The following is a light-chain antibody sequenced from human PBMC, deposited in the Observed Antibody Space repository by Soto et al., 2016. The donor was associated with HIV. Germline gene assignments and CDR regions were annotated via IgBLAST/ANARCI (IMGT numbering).Light chain of an antibody. Sequence: SYVLTQSPSVSVAPGKTATITCGGNNIGTKSVHWYQQRPGQAPVLVVYDDHDRPSGIPERFSGSNSGNTATLTLNSVEAGDEADYYCQVWDSSSDHWVFGGGTKLTVL. V-gene: IGLV3-21*03. CDR1: NIGTKS. CDR3: QVWDSSSDHWV. J-gene: IGLJ3*02. CDR2: DDH.